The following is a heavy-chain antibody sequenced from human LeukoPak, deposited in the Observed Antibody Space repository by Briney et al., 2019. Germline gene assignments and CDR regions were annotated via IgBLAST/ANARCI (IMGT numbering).Heavy chain of an antibody. Sequence: GASVKVSCKASGYTFTSYGISWVRQAPGQGLEWMGWISAYNGNTNYAQKLQGRVTMTTDTSTSTAYMELSRLRSDDTAVYYCARVGSDYGSGNYYPHYYFDYWGQGTLVTVSS. D-gene: IGHD3-10*01. J-gene: IGHJ4*02. CDR2: ISAYNGNT. CDR3: ARVGSDYGSGNYYPHYYFDY. V-gene: IGHV1-18*01. CDR1: GYTFTSYG.